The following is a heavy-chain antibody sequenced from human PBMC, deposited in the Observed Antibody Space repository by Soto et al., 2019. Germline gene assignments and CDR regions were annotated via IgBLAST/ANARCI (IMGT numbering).Heavy chain of an antibody. CDR1: GGSISSGDYY. D-gene: IGHD3-10*01. Sequence: SETLSLTCTVSGGSISSGDYYWSWIRQPPGKGLEWIGYIYYSGSTYYNPSLKSRVTISVDTSKNQFSLKLSSVTAADTAVYYCAATYYYGSGSYRKYFQHWGQGTLVTVSS. CDR2: IYYSGST. V-gene: IGHV4-30-4*01. J-gene: IGHJ1*01. CDR3: AATYYYGSGSYRKYFQH.